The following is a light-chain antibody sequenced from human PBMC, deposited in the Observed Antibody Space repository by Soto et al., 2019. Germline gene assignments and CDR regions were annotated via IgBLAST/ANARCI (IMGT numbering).Light chain of an antibody. J-gene: IGLJ1*01. V-gene: IGLV2-11*01. CDR3: CSYAGSYTHYV. CDR1: SSDVGGYNY. CDR2: DVS. Sequence: QSALTQPRSVSGSPGQSVTISCTGTSSDVGGYNYVSWYQQHPGKAPKLMIYDVSKWPSGVPDRFSGSKSGNTASLTISGLQAEDEADYYCCSYAGSYTHYVFGTGTKVTVL.